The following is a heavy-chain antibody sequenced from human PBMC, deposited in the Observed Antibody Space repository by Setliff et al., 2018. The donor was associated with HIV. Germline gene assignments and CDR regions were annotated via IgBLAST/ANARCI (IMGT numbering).Heavy chain of an antibody. J-gene: IGHJ3*02. CDR2: IKSKTDGGTT. D-gene: IGHD3-22*01. CDR3: PTDLRGYYDDPI. V-gene: IGHV3-15*01. Sequence: PGGSLRLSCAATRCTSSGFTFNNAWMNGIRQTPGKGLEWVGRIKSKTDGGTTDYAATVKGRFTISRDDSTNTLYLQMNSLKIEDTAMYYCPTDLRGYYDDPIWGHGTMVTVSS. CDR1: RCTSSGFTFNNAW.